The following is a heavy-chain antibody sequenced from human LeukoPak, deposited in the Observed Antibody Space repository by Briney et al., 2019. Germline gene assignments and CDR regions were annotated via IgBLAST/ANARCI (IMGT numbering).Heavy chain of an antibody. D-gene: IGHD3-22*01. CDR2: IYSGGST. V-gene: IGHV3-66*01. J-gene: IGHJ4*02. Sequence: GGSLRLSCAASGFTVSSNYMSWVRQAPGKGLEWVSVIYSGGSTYYADSVKGRFTISRDNSKNTLYLQMNSLRAEDTAVYYCAKDVTYYYDSSGSPFDYWGQGTLVTVSS. CDR3: AKDVTYYYDSSGSPFDY. CDR1: GFTVSSNY.